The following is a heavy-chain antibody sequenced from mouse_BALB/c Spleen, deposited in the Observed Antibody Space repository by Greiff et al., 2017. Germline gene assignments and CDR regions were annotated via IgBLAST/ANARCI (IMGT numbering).Heavy chain of an antibody. Sequence: EVNVVESGGGLVKPGGSLKLSCAASGFTFSSYAMSWVRQTPEKRLEWVASISSGGSTYYPDSVKGRFTISRDNARNILYLQMSSLRSEDTAMYYCARVGYGNFYYFDYWGQGTTLTVSS. V-gene: IGHV5-6-5*01. CDR2: ISSGGST. D-gene: IGHD2-10*02. J-gene: IGHJ2*01. CDR1: GFTFSSYA. CDR3: ARVGYGNFYYFDY.